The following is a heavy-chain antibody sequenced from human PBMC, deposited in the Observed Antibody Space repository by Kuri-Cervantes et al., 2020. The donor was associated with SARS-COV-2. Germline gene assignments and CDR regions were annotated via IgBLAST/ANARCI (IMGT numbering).Heavy chain of an antibody. J-gene: IGHJ5*02. CDR1: GFTFDDYG. V-gene: IGHV3-20*04. D-gene: IGHD3-10*01. CDR3: ARDHGLWLGEENWFDP. Sequence: GGSLRLSCAASGFTFDDYGMSWVRQALGKGLEWVSGINWNGGSTGYADSVKGRFTISRDNAKNSLYLQMNSLRAEDTAVYYCARDHGLWLGEENWFDPWGQGTLVTVSS. CDR2: INWNGGST.